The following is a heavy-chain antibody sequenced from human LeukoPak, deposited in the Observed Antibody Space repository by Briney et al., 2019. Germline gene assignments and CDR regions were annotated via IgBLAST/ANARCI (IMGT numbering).Heavy chain of an antibody. V-gene: IGHV1-46*01. CDR3: ARVNYYDSSGYDY. CDR2: INPSGGST. D-gene: IGHD3-22*01. J-gene: IGHJ4*02. Sequence: ASVKVSCKASGGTFSSYAISWVRQAPGQGLEWMGIINPSGGSTSYAQKFQGRVTMTRDTSTSTVYMELSSLRSEDTAVYYCARVNYYDSSGYDYWGQGTLVTVSS. CDR1: GGTFSSYA.